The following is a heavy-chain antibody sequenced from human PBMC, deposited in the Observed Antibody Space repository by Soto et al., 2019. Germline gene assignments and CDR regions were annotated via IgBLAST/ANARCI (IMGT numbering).Heavy chain of an antibody. CDR1: GYSFTSYW. Sequence: GESLKIPCKGSGYSFTSYWIGWVRQMPGKGLEWMGIIYPGDSDTRYSPSFQGQVTISADKSISTAYLQWSSLKASDTAMYYCARLRIAVAGTYGMDVWGQGTTVTVSS. CDR3: ARLRIAVAGTYGMDV. CDR2: IYPGDSDT. J-gene: IGHJ6*02. V-gene: IGHV5-51*01. D-gene: IGHD6-19*01.